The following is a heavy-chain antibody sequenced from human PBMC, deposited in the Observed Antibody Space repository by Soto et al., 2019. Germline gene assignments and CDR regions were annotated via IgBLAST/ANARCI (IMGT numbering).Heavy chain of an antibody. V-gene: IGHV4-34*01. J-gene: IGHJ5*02. Sequence: SDPLSLTCAVYGGSFSGYYWSWIRQPPGKGLEWIGEINHSGGTNYNPSLKSRVTISVDTSKNQFSLKLSSVTAADTAVYYCARRSLTIFGVVTNWFAPWGPGTLVTVVS. CDR1: GGSFSGYY. D-gene: IGHD3-3*01. CDR3: ARRSLTIFGVVTNWFAP. CDR2: INHSGGT.